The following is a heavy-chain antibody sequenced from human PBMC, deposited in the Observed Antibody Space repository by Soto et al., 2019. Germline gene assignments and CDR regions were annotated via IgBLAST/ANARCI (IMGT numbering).Heavy chain of an antibody. CDR1: GVTLSNVW. V-gene: IGHV3-15*07. CDR2: IKSKTNGGTI. D-gene: IGHD6-19*01. CDR3: TTRARLGS. J-gene: IGHJ4*02. Sequence: EVQLVESGGGLVKPGESLRLSCVGSGVTLSNVWMNWVRQAPGKGLEWVGRIKSKTNGGTIDYAAPVKGRFTISKDDSTGTLYLPMTNVKTEYTAVYYCTTRARLGSWGQGTLVTVSS.